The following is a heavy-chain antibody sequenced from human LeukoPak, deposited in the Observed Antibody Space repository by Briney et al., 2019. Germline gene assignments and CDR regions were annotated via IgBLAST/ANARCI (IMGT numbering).Heavy chain of an antibody. D-gene: IGHD5-12*01. CDR3: VVATIPYFDY. CDR1: GFTFSSYS. CDR2: ISSSSSTI. Sequence: GGSLRLSCAASGFTFSSYSMNWVRQAPGTGLEWVSYISSSSSTIYYADSVKGRFTISRDNAKNSLYLQMNSLRAEDMAVYYCVVATIPYFDYWGQGTLVTVSS. J-gene: IGHJ4*02. V-gene: IGHV3-48*01.